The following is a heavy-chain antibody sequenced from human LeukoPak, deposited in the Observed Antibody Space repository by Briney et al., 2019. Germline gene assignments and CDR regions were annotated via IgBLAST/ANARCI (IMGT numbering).Heavy chain of an antibody. J-gene: IGHJ4*02. Sequence: PSETLSLTCAVSGYSISSGFYWDWIRQPPGKGLEWIGTIYHSGSTYYNPSLKSRVTISVDTSTNQFSLKLSSVTAADTAVFYCARQGPYCGGDCSNYFDFWGQGILVTVSP. CDR2: IYHSGST. V-gene: IGHV4-38-2*01. D-gene: IGHD2-21*01. CDR1: GYSISSGFY. CDR3: ARQGPYCGGDCSNYFDF.